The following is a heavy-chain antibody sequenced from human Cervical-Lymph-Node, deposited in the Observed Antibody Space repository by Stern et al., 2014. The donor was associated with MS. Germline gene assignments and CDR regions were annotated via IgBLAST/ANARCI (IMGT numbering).Heavy chain of an antibody. J-gene: IGHJ4*02. D-gene: IGHD3-3*01. CDR3: AHAIPYDFWSGYYPTAFDY. CDR1: GFSLSTSGVG. CDR2: IYWDDDK. V-gene: IGHV2-5*02. Sequence: ESGPTLVKPTQTLTLTCTFSGFSLSTSGVGVGWIRQPPGKALEXLALIYWDDDKRYSPSLKSRLTITKDTSKNQVVLTMTNMDPVDTATYYCAHAIPYDFWSGYYPTAFDYWGQGTLVTVSS.